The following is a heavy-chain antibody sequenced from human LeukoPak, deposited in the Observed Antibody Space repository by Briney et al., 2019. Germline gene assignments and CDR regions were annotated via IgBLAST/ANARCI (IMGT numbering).Heavy chain of an antibody. D-gene: IGHD3-16*01. CDR1: GFTVSSNY. J-gene: IGHJ6*02. CDR3: ARAPGGYYYYGMDV. V-gene: IGHV3-66*01. Sequence: PGGSLRLSCAASGFTVSSNYMSCVRQAPGKGLEWVSVIYSGGSTYYADSVKGRFTISRDNSKNTLYLQMNSLRAEDTAVYYCARAPGGYYYYGMDVWGQGTTVTVSS. CDR2: IYSGGST.